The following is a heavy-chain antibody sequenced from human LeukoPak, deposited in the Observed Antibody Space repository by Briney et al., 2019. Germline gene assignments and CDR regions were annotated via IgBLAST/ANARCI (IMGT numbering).Heavy chain of an antibody. Sequence: YPGRSLRLSCAASGFTFSSYAMYWVRQAPGKGLEWVALMSYDGSNKYYADSVKGRFTISRDNSKNTLFLQMNSLRAEDTGVYYCAKHAGYFDYWGQGTLVTVSS. CDR1: GFTFSSYA. CDR2: MSYDGSNK. V-gene: IGHV3-30-3*02. J-gene: IGHJ4*02. CDR3: AKHAGYFDY. D-gene: IGHD6-13*01.